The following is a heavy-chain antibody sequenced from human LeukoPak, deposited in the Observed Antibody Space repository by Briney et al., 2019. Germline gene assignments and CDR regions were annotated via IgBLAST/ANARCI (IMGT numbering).Heavy chain of an antibody. CDR2: IIPIFGTA. J-gene: IGHJ4*02. V-gene: IGHV1-69*13. CDR1: GYTFTSYY. CDR3: ARVEED. Sequence: SVKVSCKASGYTFTSYYMHWVRQAPGQGLEWMGGIIPIFGTANYAQKFQGRVTITADESTSTAYMELSSLRSEDTAVYYCARVEEDWGQGTLVTVSS.